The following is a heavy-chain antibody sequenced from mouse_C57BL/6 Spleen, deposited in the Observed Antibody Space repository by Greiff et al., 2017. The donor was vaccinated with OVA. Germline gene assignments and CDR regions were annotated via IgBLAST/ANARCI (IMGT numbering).Heavy chain of an antibody. D-gene: IGHD3-3*01. CDR2: ISNGGGST. CDR1: GFTFSDYY. CDR3: ARLGDYGYFDV. V-gene: IGHV5-12*01. J-gene: IGHJ1*03. Sequence: EVKVEESGGGLVQPGGSLKLSCAASGFTFSDYYMYWVRQTPEKRLEWVAYISNGGGSTYYPDTVKGRFTISRDNAKNTLYLQMSRLKSEDTAMYYCARLGDYGYFDVWGTGTTVTVSS.